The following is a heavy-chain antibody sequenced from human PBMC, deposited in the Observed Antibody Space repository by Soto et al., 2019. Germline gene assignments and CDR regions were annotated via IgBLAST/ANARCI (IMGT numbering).Heavy chain of an antibody. J-gene: IGHJ4*01. CDR1: GGSFSGYY. D-gene: IGHD2-21*02. CDR2: INHSGST. V-gene: IGHV4-34*01. CDR3: AREYGGNSGTFDY. Sequence: QVQLQQWGAGLFKPSETLSLTCAVYGGSFSGYYWSWIRQPPGKGLEWIGAINHSGSTNYNPSLKSRVNISVETYKNHFSLKLSSVTAADTAVYYCAREYGGNSGTFDYWGHGTMVTVSS.